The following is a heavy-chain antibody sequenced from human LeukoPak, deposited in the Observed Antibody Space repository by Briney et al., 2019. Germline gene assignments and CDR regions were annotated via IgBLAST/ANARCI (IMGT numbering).Heavy chain of an antibody. V-gene: IGHV3-74*01. D-gene: IGHD5-18*01. Sequence: GGSLRLSCAASGFTFSSYWRHWVGQAPGKGLVGVSRINTDGSSTSYADSVKGRFTISRDNAKNTLYLQMNNLRAEDTAVYYCARDSYGTFDYWGQGTLVTVSS. CDR1: GFTFSSYW. J-gene: IGHJ4*02. CDR2: INTDGSST. CDR3: ARDSYGTFDY.